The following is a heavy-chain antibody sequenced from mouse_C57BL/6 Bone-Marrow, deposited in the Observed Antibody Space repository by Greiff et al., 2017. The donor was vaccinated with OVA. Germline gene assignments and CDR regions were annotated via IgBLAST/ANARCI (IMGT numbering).Heavy chain of an antibody. V-gene: IGHV1-61*01. D-gene: IGHD2-1*01. CDR2: IYPSDSET. CDR1: GYTFTSYW. J-gene: IGHJ2*01. CDR3: ARSGGYGNYDFDY. Sequence: QVQLQQPGAELVRPGSSVKLSCKASGYTFTSYWMDWVKQRPGQDLEWIGNIYPSDSETHYNQKFKDKATLTVDKSSSTAYMQLSSLTSEDSAVYYCARSGGYGNYDFDYWGQGTTLTVSS.